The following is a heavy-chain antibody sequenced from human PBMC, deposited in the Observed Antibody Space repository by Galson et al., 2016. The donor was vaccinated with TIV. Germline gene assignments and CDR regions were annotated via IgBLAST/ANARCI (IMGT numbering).Heavy chain of an antibody. V-gene: IGHV6-1*01. J-gene: IGHJ4*02. CDR2: TYYRSKWYN. Sequence: CAISGDSVSSNGAAWNWIRQSPSRGLEWLGRTYYRSKWYNDYAASVKSRITINPDTSKNQFSLQLNSVTPEDTAVYYCARASSSWLITVHLDYWGQGTLVTVSS. D-gene: IGHD6-13*01. CDR1: GDSVSSNGAA. CDR3: ARASSSWLITVHLDY.